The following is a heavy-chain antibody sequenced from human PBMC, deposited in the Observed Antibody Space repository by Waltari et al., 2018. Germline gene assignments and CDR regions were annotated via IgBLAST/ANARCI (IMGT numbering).Heavy chain of an antibody. CDR3: ASSRGYCTNGVCRADY. J-gene: IGHJ4*02. V-gene: IGHV1-18*01. D-gene: IGHD2-8*01. CDR2: ISAYNGNT. Sequence: QVQLVQSGAEVKKPGASVKVSCKASGYTFTSYGISWVRPASGQGLEWMGWISAYNGNTNYAQKLQGRVTMTTDTSTSTAYMELRSLRSDDTAVYYCASSRGYCTNGVCRADYWGQGTLVTVSS. CDR1: GYTFTSYG.